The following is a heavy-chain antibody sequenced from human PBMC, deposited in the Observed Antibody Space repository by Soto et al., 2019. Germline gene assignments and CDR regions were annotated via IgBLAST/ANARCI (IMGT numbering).Heavy chain of an antibody. CDR3: ARGGLPYYYYGMDV. J-gene: IGHJ6*02. V-gene: IGHV1-3*01. CDR1: GYTFTSYA. D-gene: IGHD4-17*01. Sequence: GASVKVSCKASGYTFTSYAMHWVRQAPGQRLEWMGWINAGNGNTKYSQKFQGRVTITRDTSASTAYMELSSLRSEDTAVYYCARGGLPYYYYGMDVWGQGTTVTVSS. CDR2: INAGNGNT.